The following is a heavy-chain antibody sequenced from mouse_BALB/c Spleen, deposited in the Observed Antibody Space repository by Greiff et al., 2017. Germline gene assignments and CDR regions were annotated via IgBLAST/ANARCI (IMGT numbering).Heavy chain of an antibody. CDR2: ISSGSSTI. CDR3: ARPGCNNPL. J-gene: IGHJ2*01. V-gene: IGHV5-17*02. Sequence: EVMLVESGGGLVQPGGSRKLSCAASGFTFSSFGMHWVRQAPEKGLEWVAYISSGSSTIYYADTVKGRFTITRDNPKNTLFLQMTSLRSEDSAMYYCARPGCNNPLWGQGTTLTVSA. CDR1: GFTFSSFG. D-gene: IGHD6-1*01.